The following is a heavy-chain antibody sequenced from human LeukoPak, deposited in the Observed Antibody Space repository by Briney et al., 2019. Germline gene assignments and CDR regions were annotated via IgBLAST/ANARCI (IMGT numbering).Heavy chain of an antibody. V-gene: IGHV3-48*01. CDR1: GFTFSSYS. Sequence: GGSLRLSCAASGFTFSSYSMKWVRQAPGKGLEWVSYISSSSSTIYYADSVKGRFTISRDNAKKSLYLQMNSLRAEDTAVYYCARGWNYYDSSGQSGIYWGQGTLVTVSS. J-gene: IGHJ4*02. CDR3: ARGWNYYDSSGQSGIY. CDR2: ISSSSSTI. D-gene: IGHD3-22*01.